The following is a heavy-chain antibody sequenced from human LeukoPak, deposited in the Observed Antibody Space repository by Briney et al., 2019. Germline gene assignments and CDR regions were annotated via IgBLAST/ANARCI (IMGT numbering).Heavy chain of an antibody. D-gene: IGHD3-10*01. V-gene: IGHV3-13*01. CDR1: GFSFSNND. J-gene: IGHJ3*01. Sequence: QPGGSLRLSCAASGFSFSNNDMHWVRQFSGKGLEWVSGLGVAGDRYYPVSVRGRFTVSRDRAGTYLYLQMNSLSAGDTAVYYCARGHYYGSGGDPFDVWGKGPMVIVSS. CDR2: LGVAGDR. CDR3: ARGHYYGSGGDPFDV.